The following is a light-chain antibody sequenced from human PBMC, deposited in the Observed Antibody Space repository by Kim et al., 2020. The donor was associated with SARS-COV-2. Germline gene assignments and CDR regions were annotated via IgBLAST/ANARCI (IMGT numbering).Light chain of an antibody. CDR1: QSLVYSDGNIY. Sequence: PGAITCRSRQSLVYSDGNIYLNWFHQRPGQSPRRLIYKVSNRDSGVPDRFSGSGSGTDFTLKISRVEAEDVGVYYCMQGTHWPFTFGPGTKVDIK. V-gene: IGKV2-30*01. CDR3: MQGTHWPFT. J-gene: IGKJ3*01. CDR2: KVS.